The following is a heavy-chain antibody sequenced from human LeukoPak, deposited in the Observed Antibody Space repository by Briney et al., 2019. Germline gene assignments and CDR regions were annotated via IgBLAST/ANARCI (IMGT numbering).Heavy chain of an antibody. J-gene: IGHJ5*02. CDR1: GFTFSSYA. CDR2: ISYDGSNK. CDR3: ARGYYYGSGSYSGGWFDP. D-gene: IGHD3-10*01. V-gene: IGHV3-30*04. Sequence: PGGSLRLSCAASGFTFSSYAMHRVRQAPGKGLGRVAVISYDGSNKYYADSVKGRFTISRDNSKNTLYLQMNSLRAEDMAVYYCARGYYYGSGSYSGGWFDPWGQGTLVTVSS.